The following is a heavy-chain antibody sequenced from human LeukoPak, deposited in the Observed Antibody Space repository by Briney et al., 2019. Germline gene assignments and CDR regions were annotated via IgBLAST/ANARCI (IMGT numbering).Heavy chain of an antibody. V-gene: IGHV4-39*07. CDR2: IYYSGST. Sequence: PSETLSLTCTVSGGSISSSSYYWGWIRQPPGKGLEWIGSIYYSGSTNYNPSLKSRVTISVDTSKNQFSLKLSSVTAADTAVYYCATGDSSGWPTYWYFDLWGRGTLVTVSS. CDR1: GGSISSSSYY. D-gene: IGHD6-19*01. CDR3: ATGDSSGWPTYWYFDL. J-gene: IGHJ2*01.